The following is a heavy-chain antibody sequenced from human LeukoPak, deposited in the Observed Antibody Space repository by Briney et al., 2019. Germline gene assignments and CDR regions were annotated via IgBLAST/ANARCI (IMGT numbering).Heavy chain of an antibody. D-gene: IGHD2-2*02. V-gene: IGHV3-23*01. J-gene: IGHJ4*02. CDR1: GFTFSSYA. Sequence: AGSLRLSRAASGFTFSSYAMSWVRQAPGKGLEWVSAISGSGGSTYYADSVKGRFTISRDNSKNTLYLQMNSLRAEDTAVYYCAKDSAIVVVPAAIGDYWGQGTLVTVSS. CDR3: AKDSAIVVVPAAIGDY. CDR2: ISGSGGST.